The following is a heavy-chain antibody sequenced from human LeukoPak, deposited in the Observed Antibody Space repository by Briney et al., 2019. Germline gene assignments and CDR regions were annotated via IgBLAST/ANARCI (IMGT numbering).Heavy chain of an antibody. CDR2: INPNSGGT. Sequence: ASVKVSCKASGYTFTGYYMHWVRQAPGQGLEWMGWINPNSGGTSYAQKFQGRVTMTRDTSISAAYMELSRLKSDDTAVYYCARDRGYYCYYGMDVWGQGTTVTVSS. J-gene: IGHJ6*02. D-gene: IGHD3-10*01. V-gene: IGHV1-2*02. CDR1: GYTFTGYY. CDR3: ARDRGYYCYYGMDV.